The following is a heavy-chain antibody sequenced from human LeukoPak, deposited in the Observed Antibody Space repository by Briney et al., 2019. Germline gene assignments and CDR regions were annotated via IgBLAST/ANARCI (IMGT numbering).Heavy chain of an antibody. D-gene: IGHD3-10*01. CDR1: GGTFSSYA. CDR3: AITYYYGSGSLNFDY. J-gene: IGHJ4*02. CDR2: IIPILGIA. V-gene: IGHV1-69*04. Sequence: SVKVSCKASGGTFSSYAISWVRQAPGQGLEWMGRIIPILGIANYAQKFQGRVTITADKSPSTAYMELSSLRSEDTAVYYCAITYYYGSGSLNFDYWGQGTLITVSS.